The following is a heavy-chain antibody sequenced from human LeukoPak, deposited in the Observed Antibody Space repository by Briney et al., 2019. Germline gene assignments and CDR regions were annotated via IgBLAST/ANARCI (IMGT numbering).Heavy chain of an antibody. CDR3: ARSSGTGTFSY. CDR1: GDSISRSTYY. CDR2: VYYGRSP. D-gene: IGHD6-25*01. J-gene: IGHJ4*02. V-gene: IGHV4-39*02. Sequence: SETLSLTCTVSGDSISRSTYYWAWIRQPPGKGLEWIGSVYYGRSPYFNPSLESRATISVDTSKNHFSLKMSSVTAADTAVYYCARSSGTGTFSYWGQGTLVTVPS.